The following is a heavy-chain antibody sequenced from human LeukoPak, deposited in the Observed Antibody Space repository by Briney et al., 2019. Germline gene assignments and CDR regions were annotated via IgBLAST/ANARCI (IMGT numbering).Heavy chain of an antibody. J-gene: IGHJ3*02. V-gene: IGHV1-18*01. CDR2: ISGYNDDT. D-gene: IGHD1-26*01. Sequence: GASVKVSCKASGYIFTTYGISGVRQAPGQGREWMGWISGYNDDTNYAQKLQGRVTMTTDTSTSPAYMELRSLTSDDTAVYYCARDHGFSGGSYFDTFDIWGRGTMGTVS. CDR1: GYIFTTYG. CDR3: ARDHGFSGGSYFDTFDI.